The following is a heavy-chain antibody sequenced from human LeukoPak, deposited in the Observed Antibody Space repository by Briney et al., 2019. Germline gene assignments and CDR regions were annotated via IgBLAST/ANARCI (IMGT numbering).Heavy chain of an antibody. Sequence: SETLSLTCAVSGGSISSSNWWTCVRQPPGKGLEWVGEIYHSGSTNYNPSLRSRVTISVDKSRSQFSLELSSVTAADTAVYYCASRLDGSGGRSDYWGQGSLVTVSS. CDR3: ASRLDGSGGRSDY. CDR2: IYHSGST. D-gene: IGHD3-22*01. CDR1: GGSISSSNW. J-gene: IGHJ4*02. V-gene: IGHV4-4*02.